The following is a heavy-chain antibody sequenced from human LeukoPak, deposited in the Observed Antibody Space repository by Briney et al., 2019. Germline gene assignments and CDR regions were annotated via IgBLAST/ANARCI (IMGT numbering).Heavy chain of an antibody. Sequence: GGSLRLFCTASGLTLKIFDISCVRQAPGKGLEWVSAVSGYGSVTYYADSVKGRFTISRDNSENTVSLEKTSLRGEYTAVYYCADDWGGWLDYWGQGTLVTVSS. CDR1: GLTLKIFD. J-gene: IGHJ4*02. V-gene: IGHV3-23*01. CDR3: ADDWGGWLDY. CDR2: VSGYGSVT. D-gene: IGHD6-19*01.